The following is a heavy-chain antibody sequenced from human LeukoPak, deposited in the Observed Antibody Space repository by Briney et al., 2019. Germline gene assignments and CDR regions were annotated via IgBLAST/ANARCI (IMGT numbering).Heavy chain of an antibody. CDR2: THTSGSP. D-gene: IGHD2-2*01. Sequence: PSETLSLTCTVSGGSMTHYFWNWIRQVPGKGLEWIGYTHTSGSPDYSRSLKSRVTISLDTSKNHFSLMLSSVTAADTAVYFCARATQRYCSGTTCFPYWFDTWGQGTLATVSS. CDR3: ARATQRYCSGTTCFPYWFDT. J-gene: IGHJ5*02. V-gene: IGHV4-4*09. CDR1: GGSMTHYF.